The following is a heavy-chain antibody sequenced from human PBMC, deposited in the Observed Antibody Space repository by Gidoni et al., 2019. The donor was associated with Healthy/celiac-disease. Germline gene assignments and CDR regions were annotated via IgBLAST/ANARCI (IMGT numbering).Heavy chain of an antibody. CDR1: GGSFSGYY. CDR3: ARGSDSSGGVWFDP. D-gene: IGHD6-25*01. V-gene: IGHV4-34*01. CDR2: INHSGST. J-gene: IGHJ5*02. Sequence: QVQLQQWGAGLLKPSETLSLTCAVYGGSFSGYYWSWIRQPPGKGLEWIGEINHSGSTNYNPSLKSRVTISVDTSKNQFSLKLSSVTAADTAVYYCARGSDSSGGVWFDPWGQGTLVTVSS.